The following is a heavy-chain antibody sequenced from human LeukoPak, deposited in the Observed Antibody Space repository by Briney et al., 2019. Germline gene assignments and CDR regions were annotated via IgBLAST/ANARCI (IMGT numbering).Heavy chain of an antibody. Sequence: SVKVSCKASGGTFSSYAISWVRQAPGQGLEWMGRIIPIFGIANYAQKFQGRVTITADKSTSTAYMELSSLRSEDTAVYYCAGGGYCSGGSCYALFDYWGQGTLVTVPS. V-gene: IGHV1-69*04. CDR1: GGTFSSYA. CDR3: AGGGYCSGGSCYALFDY. CDR2: IIPIFGIA. D-gene: IGHD2-15*01. J-gene: IGHJ4*02.